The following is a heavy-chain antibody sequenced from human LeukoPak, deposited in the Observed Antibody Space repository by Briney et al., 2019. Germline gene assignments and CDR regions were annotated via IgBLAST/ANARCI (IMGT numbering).Heavy chain of an antibody. J-gene: IGHJ6*03. D-gene: IGHD2-15*01. Sequence: ASVKVSCKASGYTFTNYGISWVRQAPGQGLEWMGWISVYNGNTNYAQKLQGRVTMTTDTSTSTAYMELSSLRSEDTAVYYCATQRRGGTPSYYMDVWGKGTTVTISS. CDR3: ATQRRGGTPSYYMDV. CDR2: ISVYNGNT. CDR1: GYTFTNYG. V-gene: IGHV1-18*01.